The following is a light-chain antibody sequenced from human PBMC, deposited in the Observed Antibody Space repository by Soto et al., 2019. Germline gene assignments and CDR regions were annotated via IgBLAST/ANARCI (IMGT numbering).Light chain of an antibody. V-gene: IGKV3-15*01. J-gene: IGKJ2*01. CDR3: QQYNNWPPYT. CDR2: GAS. Sequence: EIVMTQSPATLSVSPGERATLSCRARQNINSNLAWYQQKPGQAARLLIYGASTRATDIPARFSGSGSGTEFTLTISSLQSEDFALYYCQQYNNWPPYTFGQGTKLEIK. CDR1: QNINSN.